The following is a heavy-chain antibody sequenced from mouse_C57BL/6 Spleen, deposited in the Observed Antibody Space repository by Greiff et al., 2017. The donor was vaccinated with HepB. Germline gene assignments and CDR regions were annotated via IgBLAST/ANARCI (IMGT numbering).Heavy chain of an antibody. J-gene: IGHJ2*01. D-gene: IGHD4-1*01. CDR1: GYSITSGYY. V-gene: IGHV3-6*01. CDR2: ISYDGSN. CDR3: ARGLTGYFDY. Sequence: EVKVEESGPGLVKPSQSLSLTCSVTGYSITSGYYWNWIRQFPGNKLEWMGYISYDGSNNYNPSLKNRISITRDTSKNQFFLKLNSVTTEDTATYYCARGLTGYFDYWGQGTTLTVSS.